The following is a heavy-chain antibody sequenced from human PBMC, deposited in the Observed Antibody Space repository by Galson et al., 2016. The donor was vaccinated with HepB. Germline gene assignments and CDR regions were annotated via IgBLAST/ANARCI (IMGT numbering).Heavy chain of an antibody. J-gene: IGHJ4*02. CDR3: ARKGFSGGYFDY. D-gene: IGHD4-23*01. V-gene: IGHV3-7*01. Sequence: SLRLSCAASGFTFSTYWMIWVCQAPGKGLEWLANIKPDGSEKYYVDSVKGRFTISRDNAKNSLYLQMNSLRAEDTAVYYCARKGFSGGYFDYWGQGTLVTVSS. CDR1: GFTFSTYW. CDR2: IKPDGSEK.